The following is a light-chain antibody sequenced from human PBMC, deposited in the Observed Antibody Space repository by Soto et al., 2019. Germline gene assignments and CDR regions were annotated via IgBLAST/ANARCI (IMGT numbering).Light chain of an antibody. CDR2: DVT. Sequence: QSALTQPPSPSGSPGRSVTIPCTGATGAIGSYNFASWYQQHPDKAPKLLIYDVTQRPSGVPDRFSGSKSGNTASLTVSGLLAEDEADYYCTSYAGSNFPVVFGGGTKLTVL. CDR1: TGAIGSYNF. J-gene: IGLJ2*01. V-gene: IGLV2-8*01. CDR3: TSYAGSNFPVV.